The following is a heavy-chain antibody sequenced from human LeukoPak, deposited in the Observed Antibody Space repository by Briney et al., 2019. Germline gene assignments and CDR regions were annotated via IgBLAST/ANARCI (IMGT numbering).Heavy chain of an antibody. Sequence: SETLSLTCAVSGGSLSGYFWGWTRQPPGKGLEWIGEINHNGRTNYNASLKSRVTISADTSKNLLSLKLSSVTAADTAVYYCARVRAEVRGVINDLDYWGQGTLVTVSS. V-gene: IGHV4-34*01. D-gene: IGHD3-10*01. CDR1: GGSLSGYF. CDR2: INHNGRT. J-gene: IGHJ4*02. CDR3: ARVRAEVRGVINDLDY.